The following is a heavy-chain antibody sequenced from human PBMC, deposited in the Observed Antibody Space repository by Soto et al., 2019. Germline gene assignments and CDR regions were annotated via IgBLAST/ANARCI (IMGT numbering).Heavy chain of an antibody. J-gene: IGHJ5*02. CDR1: GVSISSYY. V-gene: IGHV4-59*01. D-gene: IGHD2-2*01. Sequence: SETLSLTCTVSGVSISSYYWSWIRQSPGKGLEWIASVYYSGSTKYNPSLKSRVTMSADTSKNQFSLRLTSVIAADTAVYYCARDLTRENWFDPWGQGTLVTVSS. CDR3: ARDLTRENWFDP. CDR2: VYYSGST.